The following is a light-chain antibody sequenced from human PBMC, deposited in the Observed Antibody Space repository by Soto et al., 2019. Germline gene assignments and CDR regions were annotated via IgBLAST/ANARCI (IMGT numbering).Light chain of an antibody. Sequence: DIQMTQAPSTLSASLGERVTITCRASQRISSWLAWYQQKPGKAPKLLIYDASSLESGVPSRFSGSGSATEFTLTISSLQPDDFATYYCQQFNSYSITFGQGTRLEIK. V-gene: IGKV1-5*01. CDR2: DAS. CDR3: QQFNSYSIT. CDR1: QRISSW. J-gene: IGKJ5*01.